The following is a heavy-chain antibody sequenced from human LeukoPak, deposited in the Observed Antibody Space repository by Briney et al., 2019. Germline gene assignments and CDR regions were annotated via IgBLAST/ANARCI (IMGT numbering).Heavy chain of an antibody. J-gene: IGHJ4*02. CDR1: GFTFSTYS. Sequence: GGSLRLSCEASGFTFSTYSMNWVRQAPGKGLEWVSFISSGSRYIYHADSVKGRFTISRDNAKNSLYLQMNSLRAEDTAVYYCARRGSRMATIGAIDYWGQGTLVTVSS. V-gene: IGHV3-21*04. CDR3: ARRGSRMATIGAIDY. CDR2: ISSGSRYI. D-gene: IGHD5-24*01.